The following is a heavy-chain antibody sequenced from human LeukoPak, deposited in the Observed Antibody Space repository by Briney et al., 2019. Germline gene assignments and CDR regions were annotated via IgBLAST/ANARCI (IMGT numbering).Heavy chain of an antibody. CDR3: ARLPLRSIAVGYYGMDV. J-gene: IGHJ6*02. D-gene: IGHD6-6*01. V-gene: IGHV1-69*13. CDR2: IIPIFGTA. CDR1: GGTFSSYA. Sequence: ASGKVSCKASGGTFSSYAISWVRQAPGQGLEWMGGIIPIFGTANYAQKFQGRVTITADESTSTAYMELSSLRSEDTAVYYCARLPLRSIAVGYYGMDVWGQGTTVTVSS.